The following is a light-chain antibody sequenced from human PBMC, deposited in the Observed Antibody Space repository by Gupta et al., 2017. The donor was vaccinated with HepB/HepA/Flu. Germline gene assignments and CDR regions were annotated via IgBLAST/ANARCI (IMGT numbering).Light chain of an antibody. J-gene: IGLJ2*01. Sequence: QSALTQPPSASGSPGQSVTISCTGTSSDVGGYNYVSWYQQHPGKAPKLMIYEVSRRPSGVPDRFSGSKSGNTASLTGSGLQAEDEADYYCISEAGSNNLVVFGGGTKLTVL. CDR1: SSDVGGYNY. V-gene: IGLV2-8*01. CDR3: ISEAGSNNLVV. CDR2: EVS.